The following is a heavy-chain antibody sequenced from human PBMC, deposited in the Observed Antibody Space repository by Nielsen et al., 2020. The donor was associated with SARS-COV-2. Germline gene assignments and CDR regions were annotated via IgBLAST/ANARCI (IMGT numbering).Heavy chain of an antibody. CDR2: FDPEDGET. V-gene: IGHV1-24*01. J-gene: IGHJ5*02. D-gene: IGHD6-13*01. CDR1: GYTLTELS. CDR3: ATGAAAGTQNWFDP. Sequence: ASVKVSCKVSGYTLTELSMNWVRQAPGKGLEWMGGFDPEDGETIYAQKFQGRVTTTEDTSTDTAYMELSSLRSEDTAVYYCATGAAAGTQNWFDPWGQGTLVTVSS.